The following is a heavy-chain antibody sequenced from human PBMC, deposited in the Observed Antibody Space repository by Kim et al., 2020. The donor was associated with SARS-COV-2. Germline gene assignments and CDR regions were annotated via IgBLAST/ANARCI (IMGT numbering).Heavy chain of an antibody. Sequence: QKFQGRVTITAEKSTSTAYMELSSLRSEDTAVYYCARARSSTYYYYGMDVWGQGTTVTVSS. V-gene: IGHV1-69*04. D-gene: IGHD3-10*01. J-gene: IGHJ6*02. CDR3: ARARSSTYYYYGMDV.